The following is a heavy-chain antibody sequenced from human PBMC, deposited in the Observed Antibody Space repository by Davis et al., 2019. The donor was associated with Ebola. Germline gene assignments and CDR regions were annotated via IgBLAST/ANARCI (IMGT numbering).Heavy chain of an antibody. J-gene: IGHJ4*02. CDR3: ARSVGDYYGSGSSDY. CDR2: IFPGDSDT. V-gene: IGHV5-51*01. CDR1: GYSFTSYW. D-gene: IGHD3-10*01. Sequence: SCKASGYSFTSYWLVCVRQMRGKGLECMGIIFPGDSDTRYSPSFQGQVTISADKSISTAYLQWSSLKASDTAMYSCARSVGDYYGSGSSDYWGQGTLVTVSS.